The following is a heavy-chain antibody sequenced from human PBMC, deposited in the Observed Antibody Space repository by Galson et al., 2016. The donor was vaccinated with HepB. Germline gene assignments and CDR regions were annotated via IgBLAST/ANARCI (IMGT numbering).Heavy chain of an antibody. CDR1: GDSISSGSHY. CDR3: TRENPSLLGYSAY. Sequence: TLSLTCTVSGDSISSGSHYWSWIRQPAGKGLEWIGRIYTSGISNYNPSLKSRVTMSVDTSRNHFSLKLSSVTAADTAVYYCTRENPSLLGYSAYWGQGTLVTVSS. D-gene: IGHD2-21*01. J-gene: IGHJ4*02. CDR2: IYTSGIS. V-gene: IGHV4-61*02.